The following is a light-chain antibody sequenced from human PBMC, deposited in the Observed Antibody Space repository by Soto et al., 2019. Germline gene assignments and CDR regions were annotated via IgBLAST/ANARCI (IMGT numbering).Light chain of an antibody. CDR3: SSYTSSSTYV. CDR2: DVS. V-gene: IGLV2-14*01. J-gene: IGLJ1*01. Sequence: QCALTQPASVSGSPGQSIAISCPGTSSDVGGYNYVSWYQQHPGKAPKLMIYDVSNRPSGISNRLSGSKSGNTSSLTISGLQAEDVADYYCSSYTSSSTYVVGSGTKVTV. CDR1: SSDVGGYNY.